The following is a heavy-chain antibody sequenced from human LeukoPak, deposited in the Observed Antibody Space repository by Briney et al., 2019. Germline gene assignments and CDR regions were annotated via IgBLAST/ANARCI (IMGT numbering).Heavy chain of an antibody. CDR2: ISSSSGTI. J-gene: IGHJ4*02. CDR1: GFTFSSYS. Sequence: QTGGSLRLSCAASGFTFSSYSLNWVRQAPGKGLEWVSYISSSSGTIYYADSVKGRFTISRDNAKNSLYLQMNSLRAEDTAVYYCARNAGMGAYYYGSESYPNYWGQGTLVTVSS. V-gene: IGHV3-48*04. D-gene: IGHD3-10*01. CDR3: ARNAGMGAYYYGSESYPNY.